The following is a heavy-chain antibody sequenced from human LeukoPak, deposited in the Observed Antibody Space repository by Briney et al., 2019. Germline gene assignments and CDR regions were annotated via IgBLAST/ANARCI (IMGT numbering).Heavy chain of an antibody. CDR2: INTNGTST. CDR3: ALSRTLDY. J-gene: IGHJ4*02. V-gene: IGHV3-74*01. CDR1: GFTFSSYW. D-gene: IGHD3-16*02. Sequence: GGSLRLSCAVSGFTFSSYWMYWVRQAPGKGLVWVSRINTNGTSTSYADSVKGRFTISRDNAKNTLYLQMNSLRPEDTAVYYCALSRTLDYWGQGTLVTVSS.